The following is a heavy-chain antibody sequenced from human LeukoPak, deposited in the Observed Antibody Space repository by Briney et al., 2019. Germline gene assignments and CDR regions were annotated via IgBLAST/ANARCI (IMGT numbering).Heavy chain of an antibody. J-gene: IGHJ2*01. Sequence: SETLSLTCTVSSDSISSDSISSYYWSWIRQPPGKGLEWIGFIYYSGSTNYNPSLRSRVTMSMDTSKNQFSLKLTSVTASDTAVYYCAIVYSHTLWFFDLWGRGTLVTVSS. V-gene: IGHV4-61*01. CDR1: SDSISSDSISSYY. D-gene: IGHD5-18*01. CDR3: AIVYSHTLWFFDL. CDR2: IYYSGST.